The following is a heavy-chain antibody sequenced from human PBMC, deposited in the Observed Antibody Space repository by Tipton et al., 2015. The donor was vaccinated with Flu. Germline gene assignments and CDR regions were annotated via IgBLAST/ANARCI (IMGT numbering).Heavy chain of an antibody. D-gene: IGHD7-27*01. CDR3: ARDPHKLGGESDAFDI. V-gene: IGHV4-61*02. J-gene: IGHJ3*02. CDR2: IYTTGIP. CDR1: GGSISSGSYY. Sequence: TLSLTCTVSGGSISSGSYYWSWIRQPAGKGLEWIGRIYTTGIPNYNPSLRSRVTISIDTSKNQFSLRLSSVTAADTAVYYCARDPHKLGGESDAFDIWGQGTMGTVSS.